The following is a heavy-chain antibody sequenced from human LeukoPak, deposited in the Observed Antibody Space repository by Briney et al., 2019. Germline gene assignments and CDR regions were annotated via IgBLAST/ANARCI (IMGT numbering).Heavy chain of an antibody. D-gene: IGHD3-16*01. CDR2: TNPVSGFT. CDR3: APTSEAYTSNWNV. J-gene: IGHJ4*02. CDR1: GYRFKDDY. Sequence: AAVKVSCKTSGYRFKDDYMQSVRQAPGQGRECMGCTNPVSGFTNYAQRFQGGVTMTRETSISTAYMEVTRLTSDDTAVYYCAPTSEAYTSNWNVWGQGTLVTVSS. V-gene: IGHV1-2*02.